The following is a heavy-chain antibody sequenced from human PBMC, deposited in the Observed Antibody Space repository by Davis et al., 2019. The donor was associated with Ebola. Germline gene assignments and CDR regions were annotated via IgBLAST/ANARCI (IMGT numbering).Heavy chain of an antibody. V-gene: IGHV3-33*01. CDR2: IWYDGSNK. J-gene: IGHJ4*02. D-gene: IGHD5-24*01. CDR3: ARGGRWLQFATDY. Sequence: GESLKISCAASGFTFSSYGMHWVRQAPGKGLEWVAVIWYDGSNKYYADSVKGRFTISRDNAKNTLYLQMNSLRAEDTAVYYCARGGRWLQFATDYWGQGTLVTVSS. CDR1: GFTFSSYG.